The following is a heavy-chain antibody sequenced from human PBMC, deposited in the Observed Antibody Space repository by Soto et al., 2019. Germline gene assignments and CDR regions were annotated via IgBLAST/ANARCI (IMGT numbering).Heavy chain of an antibody. J-gene: IGHJ6*03. CDR1: GFTFSDYY. D-gene: IGHD3-3*01. V-gene: IGHV3-30*18. CDR3: AKDLGFFRYYYMDV. CDR2: ISYDGSNK. Sequence: HPGGSLRLSCAASGFTFSDYYMSWIRQAPGKGLEWVAVISYDGSNKYYADSVKGRFTISRDNSKNTLYLQMNSLRAEDTAVYYCAKDLGFFRYYYMDVWGKGTTVTVSS.